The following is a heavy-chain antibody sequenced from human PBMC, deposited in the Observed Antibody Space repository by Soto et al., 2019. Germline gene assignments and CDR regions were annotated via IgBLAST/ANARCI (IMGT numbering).Heavy chain of an antibody. J-gene: IGHJ4*02. CDR2: IVVGSGDT. Sequence: QMQLVQSGPAGKKPGTSVKVSCKASGFTFTSSAVQWVRQARGQRLEWIGWIVVGSGDTNYAQKFQERVTITRDMSTSTAYMELSSLRSEDTAVYYCAAGDGYNNFDYWGQGTLVTVSS. V-gene: IGHV1-58*01. CDR3: AAGDGYNNFDY. CDR1: GFTFTSSA. D-gene: IGHD5-12*01.